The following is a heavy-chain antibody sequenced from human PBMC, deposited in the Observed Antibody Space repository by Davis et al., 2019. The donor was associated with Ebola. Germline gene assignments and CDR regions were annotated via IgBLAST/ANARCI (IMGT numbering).Heavy chain of an antibody. D-gene: IGHD2-15*01. Sequence: PGGSLRLSCAVSGSTVTTDPMTCVRRPPGKGLEWCSILYGGGNTYYADPVRVRFTISRNTSKNTVYLQMNSLTSDDTAVYYCPRDRGGGWGQGTQVTVSS. V-gene: IGHV3-66*01. CDR3: PRDRGGG. J-gene: IGHJ4*02. CDR2: LYGGGNT. CDR1: GSTVTTDP.